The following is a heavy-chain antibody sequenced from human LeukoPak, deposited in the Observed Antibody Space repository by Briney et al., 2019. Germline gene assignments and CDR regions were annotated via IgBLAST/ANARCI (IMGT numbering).Heavy chain of an antibody. CDR2: IYSGGST. V-gene: IGHV3-53*01. CDR1: GFTVSSNY. CDR3: ASSHCGGDCYSGNFDY. J-gene: IGHJ4*02. Sequence: GGSLRLSCAASGFTVSSNYMSWVRQAPGKGLEWVSVIYSGGSTYYADSVKGRFTISRDNSKNTLYLQMNSLRAEDTAVYYCASSHCGGDCYSGNFDYWGQGTLVAVSS. D-gene: IGHD2-21*02.